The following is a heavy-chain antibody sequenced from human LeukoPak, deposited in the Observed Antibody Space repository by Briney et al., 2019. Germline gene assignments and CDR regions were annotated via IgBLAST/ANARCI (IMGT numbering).Heavy chain of an antibody. J-gene: IGHJ6*01. CDR1: GFTFSSDS. CDR2: ISIGGSET. Sequence: PGGSLRLSCAASGFTFSSDSMCWVRPAPGGGLEWASSISIGGSETYYTDSVKGRFTLSRDNAKNTMLMKINSCIDEDTAVYYCARYCSGGSCYDRDYFGMDGWGQGVTVT. D-gene: IGHD2-15*01. V-gene: IGHV3-21*01. CDR3: ARYCSGGSCYDRDYFGMDG.